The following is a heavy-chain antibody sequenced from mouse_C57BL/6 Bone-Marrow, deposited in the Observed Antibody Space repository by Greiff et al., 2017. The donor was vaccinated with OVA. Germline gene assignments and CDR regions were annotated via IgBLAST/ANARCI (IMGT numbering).Heavy chain of an antibody. V-gene: IGHV2-2*01. Sequence: VQRVESGPGLVQPSQSLSITCTVSGFSLTSYGVHWVRQSPGKGLEWLGVIWSGGSTDYNAAFISRLSISKDNSKSQVFFKMNSLQADDTAIYYCARGLLLDVWGTGTTVTVSS. J-gene: IGHJ1*03. CDR3: ARGLLLDV. CDR2: IWSGGST. CDR1: GFSLTSYG. D-gene: IGHD2-3*01.